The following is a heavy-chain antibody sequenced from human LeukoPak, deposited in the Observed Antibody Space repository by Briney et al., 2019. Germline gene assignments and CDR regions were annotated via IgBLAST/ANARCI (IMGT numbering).Heavy chain of an antibody. CDR3: ANSGWNASPCYFDY. CDR2: ISGSGGST. CDR1: GLTFSSYA. D-gene: IGHD6-19*01. J-gene: IGHJ4*02. Sequence: GGSLRLSCAASGLTFSSYAMSWVRQAPGKGLEWVSAISGSGGSTYYADSVKGRFTISRDNSKNTLYLQMNSLRAEDTAIYYCANSGWNASPCYFDYWGQGTLVTVSS. V-gene: IGHV3-23*01.